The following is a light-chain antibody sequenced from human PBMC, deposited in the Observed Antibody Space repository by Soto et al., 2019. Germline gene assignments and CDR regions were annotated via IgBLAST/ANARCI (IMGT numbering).Light chain of an antibody. CDR1: QAIRNA. Sequence: DLPVTQSPSSLSASVGDRVTITCRASQAIRNALGWYQQKPGKAPKRLIYAASSLQSGVPSRFSGSGSGTEFTLTISSLEPEDFATYYCLQHNTYPQTFGQGTKVEIK. J-gene: IGKJ1*01. CDR3: LQHNTYPQT. V-gene: IGKV1-17*01. CDR2: AAS.